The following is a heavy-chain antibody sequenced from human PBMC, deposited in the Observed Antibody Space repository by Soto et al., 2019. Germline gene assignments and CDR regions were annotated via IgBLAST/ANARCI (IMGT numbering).Heavy chain of an antibody. Sequence: GGSLRLSCAASGFTFSRYSLNWVRPAPGKGLEWLSYISSDGSSIYYADSVKGRFTISRDNAQNSLFLQMDSLRAEDTALYYCARDRSPGSIRGVIRQTDCDYWVQGA. CDR2: ISSDGSSI. J-gene: IGHJ4*02. CDR3: ARDRSPGSIRGVIRQTDCDY. D-gene: IGHD3-10*01. CDR1: GFTFSRYS. V-gene: IGHV3-48*01.